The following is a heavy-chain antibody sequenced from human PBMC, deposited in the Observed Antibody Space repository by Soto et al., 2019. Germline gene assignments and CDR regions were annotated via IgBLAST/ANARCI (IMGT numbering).Heavy chain of an antibody. CDR3: ARVYPSDTRYGYVGNNWFDP. D-gene: IGHD5-18*01. Sequence: QVQLVQSGAEVKKPGASVKVSCKASGYTFTSYYMHWVRQAPGQGLEWMGIINPSGGSTSYAQKFQGRVTMIRETSTSTVYMELNSLRSEDTAVYYCARVYPSDTRYGYVGNNWFDPWGQGTLVTVSS. CDR1: GYTFTSYY. J-gene: IGHJ5*02. V-gene: IGHV1-46*03. CDR2: INPSGGST.